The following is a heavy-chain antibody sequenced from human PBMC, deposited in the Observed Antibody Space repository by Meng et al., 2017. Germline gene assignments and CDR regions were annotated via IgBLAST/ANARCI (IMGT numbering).Heavy chain of an antibody. J-gene: IGHJ4*02. Sequence: GESLKISCAASGFTFSSYWMHWVRQAPGKGLVWVSRINSDGSSTSYADSVKGRFTISRDNAKNTLYLQMNSLRAEDTAVYYCARDHGQSPTSGWYGFRWGQGTLVTVSS. CDR3: ARDHGQSPTSGWYGFR. V-gene: IGHV3-74*01. CDR1: GFTFSSYW. D-gene: IGHD6-19*01. CDR2: INSDGSST.